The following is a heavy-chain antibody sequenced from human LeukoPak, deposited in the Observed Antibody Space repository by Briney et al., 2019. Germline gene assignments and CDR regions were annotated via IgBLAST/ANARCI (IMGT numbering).Heavy chain of an antibody. Sequence: SGGSLRLSCAASGFTFSSYAMSWVRQAPGKGLEWVSGISDSGDSTYYADSVKGRFSISRDNSKNTLYLQMNSLRAEDTAVYYCAKLESGVSTVGFDYWGQGTLVTVSS. J-gene: IGHJ4*02. CDR1: GFTFSSYA. D-gene: IGHD2-2*01. CDR2: ISDSGDST. V-gene: IGHV3-23*01. CDR3: AKLESGVSTVGFDY.